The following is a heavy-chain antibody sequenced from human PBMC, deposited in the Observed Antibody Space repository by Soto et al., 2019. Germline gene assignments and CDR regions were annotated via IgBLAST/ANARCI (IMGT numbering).Heavy chain of an antibody. Sequence: PGESLKISCKGSGYSFTSYWIGWVRQMPWKGLEWMGIIYPGDSDTRYSPSFQGQVTISADKSTSTAYLQWSSLKASDTAMYYCARLSDCSGGSCYSSVFDYWGQGTLVTVSS. J-gene: IGHJ4*02. D-gene: IGHD2-15*01. CDR1: GYSFTSYW. CDR2: IYPGDSDT. CDR3: ARLSDCSGGSCYSSVFDY. V-gene: IGHV5-51*01.